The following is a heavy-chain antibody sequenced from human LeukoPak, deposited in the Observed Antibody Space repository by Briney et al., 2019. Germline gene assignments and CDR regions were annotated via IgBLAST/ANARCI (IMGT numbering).Heavy chain of an antibody. CDR3: ARARPTVTTFDS. D-gene: IGHD4-17*01. CDR1: GFTVSSNY. V-gene: IGHV3-66*01. CDR2: IYSGGST. J-gene: IGHJ4*02. Sequence: GGSLRLSCAASGFTVSSNYMNWVCQAPVKGLEWVSAIYSGGSTYYADSVKGRFTISRDISKNTLYLQMNSLTAEDTAMYYCARARPTVTTFDSWGQGTLVTVSS.